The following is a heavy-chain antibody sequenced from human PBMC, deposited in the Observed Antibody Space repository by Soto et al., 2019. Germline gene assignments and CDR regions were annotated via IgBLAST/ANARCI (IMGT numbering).Heavy chain of an antibody. D-gene: IGHD1-1*01. CDR3: ARALDQAWFDP. CDR1: GFTFSDYY. CDR2: ISSSSSYT. J-gene: IGHJ5*02. V-gene: IGHV3-11*05. Sequence: GGSLRLSCTASGFTFSDYYMSWIRQAPGKGLEWVSYISSSSSYTNYADSVKGRFTISRDNAKNSLYLQMNSLRAEDTAVYYCARALDQAWFDPWGQGTLVTVSS.